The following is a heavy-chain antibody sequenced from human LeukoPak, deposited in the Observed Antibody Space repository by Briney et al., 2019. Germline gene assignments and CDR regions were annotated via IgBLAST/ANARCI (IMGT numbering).Heavy chain of an antibody. Sequence: ASVKVSCKASGYTFTSYDINWVRQATGQGLEWMGWMNPNSGSTGYAQKFQGRVTMTRNTSISTAYMELSSLRSEDTAVYYCARGQKVWSGYYVHWYFDLWGRGTLVTVSS. D-gene: IGHD3-3*01. J-gene: IGHJ2*01. CDR1: GYTFTSYD. CDR2: MNPNSGST. CDR3: ARGQKVWSGYYVHWYFDL. V-gene: IGHV1-8*01.